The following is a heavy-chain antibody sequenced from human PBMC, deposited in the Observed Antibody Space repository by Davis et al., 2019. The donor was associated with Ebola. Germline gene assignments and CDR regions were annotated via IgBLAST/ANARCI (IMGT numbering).Heavy chain of an antibody. D-gene: IGHD6-19*01. CDR1: GFTFSGSA. CDR2: IRSKANSYAT. CDR3: TSTAAGTDLDY. V-gene: IGHV3-73*01. Sequence: GESLKISCAASGFTFSGSAMHWVRQASGKGLEWVGRIRSKANSYATAYAASVKGRFTISRDDSKNTAYLQMNSLKTEDTAVYYCTSTAAGTDLDYWGQGTLVTVSS. J-gene: IGHJ4*02.